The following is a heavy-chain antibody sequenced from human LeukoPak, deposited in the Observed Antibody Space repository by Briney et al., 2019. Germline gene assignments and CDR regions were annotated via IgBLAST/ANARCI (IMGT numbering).Heavy chain of an antibody. CDR3: AREGESTADAFDI. Sequence: ASATVSCKASGYSFTAYYVHWVRQAPGQGLEWMGCMNPNSGGTNYAQNFQGRVTMTRDTSVTAAYMELSSLRSDDTAVYYCAREGESTADAFDIWGQGTKVTVSS. CDR1: GYSFTAYY. CDR2: MNPNSGGT. J-gene: IGHJ3*02. D-gene: IGHD2-8*02. V-gene: IGHV1-2*02.